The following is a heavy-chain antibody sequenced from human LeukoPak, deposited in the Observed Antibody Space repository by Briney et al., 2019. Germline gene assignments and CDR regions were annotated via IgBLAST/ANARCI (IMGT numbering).Heavy chain of an antibody. Sequence: PGGSLRLSCAASGFTFSSYSMNWVRQAPGKGLEWVSSISSSSSYIYYADSLEGRFTISRDNAKNSLYLQMISLRAENTAVYYCARDWGYGDFPSDYWGQGTLVTVSS. CDR2: ISSSSSYI. J-gene: IGHJ4*02. V-gene: IGHV3-21*01. D-gene: IGHD4-17*01. CDR1: GFTFSSYS. CDR3: ARDWGYGDFPSDY.